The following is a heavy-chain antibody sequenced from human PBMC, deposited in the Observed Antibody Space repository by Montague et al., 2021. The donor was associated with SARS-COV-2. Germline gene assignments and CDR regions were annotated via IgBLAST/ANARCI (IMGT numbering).Heavy chain of an antibody. CDR2: INHSGST. J-gene: IGHJ1*01. CDR1: GGSFSGYY. V-gene: IGHV4-34*01. D-gene: IGHD3-22*01. CDR3: ASFPSGYYDSSGYHI. Sequence: SETLSLTCAVYGGSFSGYYWSWIRHPPGKGLEWIGEINHSGSTNYNPSLKSRVTISVDTSKNQFSLKLSSVTAADTAVYYCASFPSGYYDSSGYHIWGQGTLVTVSS.